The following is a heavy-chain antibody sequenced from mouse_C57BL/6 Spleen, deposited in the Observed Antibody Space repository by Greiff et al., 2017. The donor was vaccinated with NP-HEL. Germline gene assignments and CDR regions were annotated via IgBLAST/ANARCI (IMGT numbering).Heavy chain of an antibody. V-gene: IGHV1-69*01. J-gene: IGHJ2*01. CDR1: GYTFTSYW. CDR3: ARNYGSSRYYFDD. Sequence: QVQLQQPGAELVMPGASVKLSCKASGYTFTSYWMHWVKQRPGQGLEWIGEIDPSDSYTNYNQKFKGKSTLTVDKSSSTADMQLSSLTSEDSAGYYGARNYGSSRYYFDDWGQGTTLTVSS. CDR2: IDPSDSYT. D-gene: IGHD1-1*01.